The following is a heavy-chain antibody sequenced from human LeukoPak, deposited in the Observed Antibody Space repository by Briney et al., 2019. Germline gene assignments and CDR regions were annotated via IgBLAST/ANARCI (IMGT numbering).Heavy chain of an antibody. Sequence: SETLSLTCTVSGDSISSSRFYWGWTRQPPGKGLEWIGTIYYNGKTFYNPSPKSRGNILEDTSKNQFSLRLNSVAAADTAVYYCASFTSGFGVVNNYFDPWGQGTLVTVSS. J-gene: IGHJ5*02. CDR3: ASFTSGFGVVNNYFDP. D-gene: IGHD3-3*01. CDR2: IYYNGKT. V-gene: IGHV4-39*07. CDR1: GDSISSSRFY.